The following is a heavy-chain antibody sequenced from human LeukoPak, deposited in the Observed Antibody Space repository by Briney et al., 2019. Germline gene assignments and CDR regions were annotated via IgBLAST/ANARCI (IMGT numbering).Heavy chain of an antibody. J-gene: IGHJ4*02. CDR2: INPNSGGT. V-gene: IGHV1-2*02. CDR3: ARVFFVVVATRSEIYDY. CDR1: GYTFTGYY. Sequence: ASVKVSCKASGYTFTGYYMHWVRQAPGQGLEWMGWINPNSGGTNYAQKFQGRVTMTRDTSISIAYMELSRLRSDDTAVYYCARVFFVVVATRSEIYDYWGQGTLVTVSS. D-gene: IGHD2-21*01.